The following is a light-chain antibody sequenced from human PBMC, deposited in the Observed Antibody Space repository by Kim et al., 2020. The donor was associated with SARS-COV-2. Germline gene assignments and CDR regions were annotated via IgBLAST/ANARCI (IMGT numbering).Light chain of an antibody. CDR2: GNS. CDR1: SSNIGAGYD. J-gene: IGLJ2*01. CDR3: QSYDSSLDVV. Sequence: QRVTISCTGSSSNIGAGYDVHWYQQLPGTAPKLLIYGNSNRPSGVPDRFSGSKSGTSASLAITGLQAEDEADYYCQSYDSSLDVVFGGGTQLTV. V-gene: IGLV1-40*01.